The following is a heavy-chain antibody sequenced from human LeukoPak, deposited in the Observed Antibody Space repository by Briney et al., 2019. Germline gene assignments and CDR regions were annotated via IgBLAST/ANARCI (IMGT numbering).Heavy chain of an antibody. CDR2: ISSSSSYI. D-gene: IGHD3-22*01. J-gene: IGHJ3*02. CDR3: AKDAYYDSSGSHAFDI. V-gene: IGHV3-21*04. Sequence: GGSLRLSCAASGFTFSSYSMNWVRQAPGKGLEWVSSISSSSSYIYYADSVKGRFTISRDNAKNSLYLQMNSLRAEDTALYYCAKDAYYDSSGSHAFDIWGQGTMVTVSS. CDR1: GFTFSSYS.